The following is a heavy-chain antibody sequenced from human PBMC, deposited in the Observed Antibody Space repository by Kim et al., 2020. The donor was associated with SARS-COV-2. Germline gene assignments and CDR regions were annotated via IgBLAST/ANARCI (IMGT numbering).Heavy chain of an antibody. CDR3: ARCGTSCYRWGNYAYYMDV. J-gene: IGHJ6*03. V-gene: IGHV5-51*01. D-gene: IGHD2-2*02. CDR2: IYPGDCDT. CDR1: GYSFTRYW. Sequence: GESLKISCKGSGYSFTRYWIGWVRQMPGKGVELIVIIYPGDCDTRYSRSFQGQVTISADKSISTAYLQWSSLKASETAMYYCARCGTSCYRWGNYAYYMDVWGNGTPVTVSS.